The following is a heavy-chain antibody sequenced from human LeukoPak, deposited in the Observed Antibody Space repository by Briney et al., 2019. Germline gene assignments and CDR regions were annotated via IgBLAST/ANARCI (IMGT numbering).Heavy chain of an antibody. V-gene: IGHV1-24*01. D-gene: IGHD3-10*01. CDR3: ATGGYYGSGSYYRFGWFDP. J-gene: IGHJ5*02. CDR2: FDPEDGET. CDR1: GYTLTELS. Sequence: ASVKVSCKVSGYTLTELSMHWVRQAPGKGLEWMGGFDPEDGETIYAQKFQGRVTMTEDTSTDTAYMELSSLRSEDTAVYYCATGGYYGSGSYYRFGWFDPWGQGTLVTVSS.